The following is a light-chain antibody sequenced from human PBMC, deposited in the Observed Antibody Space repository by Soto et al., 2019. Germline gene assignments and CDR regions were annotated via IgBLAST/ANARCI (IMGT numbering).Light chain of an antibody. J-gene: IGLJ3*02. Sequence: QAVVTQPPSASGTPGQRVTLSCSGGGSNIGFNAVNWYQQLPGAAPKLLMHGNSQRPSGVPERFSGSKSGTSASLAIIGLRTEDEADYYCAAWDDSLSGVVFGGGTKLTVL. CDR3: AAWDDSLSGVV. CDR2: GNS. V-gene: IGLV1-47*02. CDR1: GSNIGFNA.